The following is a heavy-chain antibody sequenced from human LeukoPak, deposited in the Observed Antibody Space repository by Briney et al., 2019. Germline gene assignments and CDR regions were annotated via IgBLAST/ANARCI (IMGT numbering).Heavy chain of an antibody. CDR1: GFTFSGSA. Sequence: PGGSLRLSCAASGFTFSGSAMHWVRQASGKGLEWVGRIRSKANSYATAYAASVKGRFTISRDDSKNTAYLQMNSLKTEDTAVYYCTRPTQLTPLGADRSDYWGQGTLVTVSS. V-gene: IGHV3-73*01. CDR3: TRPTQLTPLGADRSDY. D-gene: IGHD1-26*01. J-gene: IGHJ4*02. CDR2: IRSKANSYAT.